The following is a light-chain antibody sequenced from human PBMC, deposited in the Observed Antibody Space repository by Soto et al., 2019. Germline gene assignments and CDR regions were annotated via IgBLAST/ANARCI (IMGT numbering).Light chain of an antibody. CDR2: TND. V-gene: IGLV1-47*02. CDR1: FSDIGSNY. Sequence: QSVLTQPPSASGTPGQRVTISCSGRFSDIGSNYVYWYQQLPGTAPKLLIFTNDQRTSGVPGRFSGSKSGTSASLAISGLRSEDDADYYCAVWDDSLRGWVFGGGTKVTVL. J-gene: IGLJ3*02. CDR3: AVWDDSLRGWV.